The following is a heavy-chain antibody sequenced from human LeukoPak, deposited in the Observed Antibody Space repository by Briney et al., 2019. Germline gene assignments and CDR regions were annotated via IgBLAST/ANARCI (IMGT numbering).Heavy chain of an antibody. V-gene: IGHV3-48*04. CDR1: GFTFSSYS. D-gene: IGHD4-17*01. J-gene: IGHJ6*02. Sequence: GGSLRLSCAASGFTFSSYSMNWVRQAPGKGLEWVSYISSSSSTIYYADSVKGRFTISRDNAKNSLYLQMNSLRAEDTAVYYCARSYGDYAGYYYYGMDVWGQGTTVTVSS. CDR2: ISSSSSTI. CDR3: ARSYGDYAGYYYYGMDV.